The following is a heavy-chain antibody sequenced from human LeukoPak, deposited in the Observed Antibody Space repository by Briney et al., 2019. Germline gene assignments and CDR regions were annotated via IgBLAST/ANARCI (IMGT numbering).Heavy chain of an antibody. CDR3: ARSGIAAAGTRRFDY. D-gene: IGHD6-13*01. J-gene: IGHJ4*02. V-gene: IGHV1-18*01. CDR2: ISAYNGNT. CDR1: GYTFTSYG. Sequence: EASVKVSCKASGYTFTSYGISWVRQAPGQGLEWMGWISAYNGNTNYAQKLQGRVTTTTDTSTSTAYMELRSLRSDDTAVYYCARSGIAAAGTRRFDYWGQGTLVTVSS.